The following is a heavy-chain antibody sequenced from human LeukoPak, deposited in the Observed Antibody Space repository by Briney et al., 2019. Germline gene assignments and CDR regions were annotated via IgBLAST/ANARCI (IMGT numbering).Heavy chain of an antibody. Sequence: LAGGSLRLSCGASGFTFNSYSMNWVRQPPGKGLEWVSYISSSTSRIYYADSVKGRFTISRDSARRSLFLQMNSLRDEDTAVYYCATDIHWAFDYWGQGTLVTVSS. V-gene: IGHV3-48*02. CDR3: ATDIHWAFDY. J-gene: IGHJ4*02. D-gene: IGHD7-27*01. CDR2: ISSSTSRI. CDR1: GFTFNSYS.